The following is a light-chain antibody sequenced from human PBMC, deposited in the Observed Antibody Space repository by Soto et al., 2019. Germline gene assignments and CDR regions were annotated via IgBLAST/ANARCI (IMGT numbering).Light chain of an antibody. CDR3: QQYYSTPNT. Sequence: DIVMTQSPDSLTVSLGERATINCKSSQSVLYSSNNKNYLAWYQHKPGQPPKLLIYWASTRESGVPDRFSGSGSGTDFTLTISSLQAEDVAVYYCQQYYSTPNTFGQRTKLELK. CDR1: QSVLYSSNNKNY. CDR2: WAS. V-gene: IGKV4-1*01. J-gene: IGKJ2*01.